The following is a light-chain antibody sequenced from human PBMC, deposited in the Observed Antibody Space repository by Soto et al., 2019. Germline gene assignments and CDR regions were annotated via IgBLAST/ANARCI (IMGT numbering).Light chain of an antibody. CDR2: GVT. J-gene: IGLJ1*01. CDR1: SCDFGNYNY. Sequence: QSVLTQPASVSGSPGQSITISCTGASCDFGNYNYVSWYQQHPGKAPQLLIYGVTNRPSGVSNRFSGSKSGNTASLTISGLQADDEAEYYCNSYTNTNTLPVFGTGTKLTVL. V-gene: IGLV2-14*03. CDR3: NSYTNTNTLPV.